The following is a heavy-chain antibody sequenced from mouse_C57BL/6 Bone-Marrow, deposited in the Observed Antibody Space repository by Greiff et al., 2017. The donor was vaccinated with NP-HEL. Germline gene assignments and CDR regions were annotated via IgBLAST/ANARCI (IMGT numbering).Heavy chain of an antibody. CDR1: GYTFTSYW. J-gene: IGHJ4*01. V-gene: IGHV1-64*01. CDR2: IHPNSGST. CDR3: ASDGYPQAMDY. Sequence: QVHVKQPGAELVKPGASVKLSCKASGYTFTSYWMHWVKQRPGQGLEWIGMIHPNSGSTNYNEKFKSKATLTVDKSSSTAYMQLSSLTSEDSAVYYCASDGYPQAMDYWGQGTSVTVSS. D-gene: IGHD2-3*01.